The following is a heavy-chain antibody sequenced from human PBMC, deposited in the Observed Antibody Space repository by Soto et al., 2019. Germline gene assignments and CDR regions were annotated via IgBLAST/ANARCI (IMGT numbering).Heavy chain of an antibody. CDR1: GGSISSSSYC. CDR2: INYSGNT. V-gene: IGHV4-39*01. D-gene: IGHD1-26*01. Sequence: PSETLSLTCTVSGGSISSSSYCWGWIRQPPGKGLEWIGSINYSGNTYYSSSLKSRVTISVDTSKIQFSLKLTSVTAADTAVYYCARYSIVGSRDYYYGMDIWGQGTTVTVSS. J-gene: IGHJ6*02. CDR3: ARYSIVGSRDYYYGMDI.